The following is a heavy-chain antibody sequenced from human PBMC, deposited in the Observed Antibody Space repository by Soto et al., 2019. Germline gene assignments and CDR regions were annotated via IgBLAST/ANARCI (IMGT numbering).Heavy chain of an antibody. CDR1: GGSISSGGYY. CDR2: IYYSGST. Sequence: SETLSLTCTVSGGSISSGGYYWSWIRQHPGKGLEWIGYIYYSGSTYYNPSLKSRVTISVDTSKNQFSLKLSSVTAADTAVYYCARVVKVYDSRPPNKNYGMDVWGQGTTVTVSS. J-gene: IGHJ6*02. V-gene: IGHV4-31*03. CDR3: ARVVKVYDSRPPNKNYGMDV. D-gene: IGHD3-22*01.